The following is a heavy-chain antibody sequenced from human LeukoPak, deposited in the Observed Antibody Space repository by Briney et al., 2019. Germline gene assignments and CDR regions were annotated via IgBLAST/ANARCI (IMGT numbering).Heavy chain of an antibody. CDR2: IYTSGSS. J-gene: IGHJ4*02. CDR1: GGSISSYY. CDR3: ARDISVAGSFLLFDY. D-gene: IGHD6-19*01. Sequence: PSETLCLTCTVSGGSISSYYWSWIRERAGKGLEWIGRIYTSGSSNSNPSLKSRVTMSADTSKNQFSLKLSSVTAADTAVYYCARDISVAGSFLLFDYWGQGTLVTVSS. V-gene: IGHV4-4*07.